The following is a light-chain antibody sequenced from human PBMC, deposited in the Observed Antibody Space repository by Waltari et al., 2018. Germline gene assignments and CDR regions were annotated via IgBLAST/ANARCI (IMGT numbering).Light chain of an antibody. Sequence: HSALTQPPSASGSPGQSVTISCTGTSSDVGGYNHVSWYQQQPGKAPQLMIYQVTKRPSGVPARFSSSESGEWACLSVSVLQADDEADYYGSSYADDNNVLFVGGTKLTVL. CDR1: SSDVGGYNH. V-gene: IGLV2-8*01. CDR3: SSYADDNNVL. J-gene: IGLJ2*01. CDR2: QVT.